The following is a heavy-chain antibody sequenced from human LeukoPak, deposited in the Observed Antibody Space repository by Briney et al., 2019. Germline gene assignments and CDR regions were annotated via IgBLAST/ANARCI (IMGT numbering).Heavy chain of an antibody. V-gene: IGHV1-2*02. D-gene: IGHD6-6*01. CDR3: ARLKVVGGVDW. J-gene: IGHJ4*02. CDR1: GYTFTAYY. CDR2: INPNSGGT. Sequence: ASVKVSCKASGYTFTAYYIHWVRQAPGQGPEYMGWINPNSGGTNYAQKFQGRVTMTRDTSISTAYMELSRLRSDDTAVYYCARLKVVGGVDWWGQGTLVTVSS.